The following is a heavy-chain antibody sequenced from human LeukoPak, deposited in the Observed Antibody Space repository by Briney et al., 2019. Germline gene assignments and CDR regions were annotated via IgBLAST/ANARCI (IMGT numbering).Heavy chain of an antibody. V-gene: IGHV3-23*01. D-gene: IGHD2-15*01. CDR2: ISGSGGST. CDR1: GFTFSSSE. CDR3: AKALADTTPYFDY. Sequence: GGSLRLSCAASGFTFSSSEMNWVRQAPGKGLEWVSAISGSGGSTYYADSVKGRFTISRDNSKNTLYLQMNSLRAEDTAVYYCAKALADTTPYFDYWGQGTLVTVSS. J-gene: IGHJ4*02.